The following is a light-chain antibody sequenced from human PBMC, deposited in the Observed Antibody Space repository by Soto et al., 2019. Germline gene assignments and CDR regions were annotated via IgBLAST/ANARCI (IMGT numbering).Light chain of an antibody. Sequence: DIQVTQSPSTLSSSVGDRVTITCQASQNIKNYLNWYQQKPGRAPKLLIYDASNLEAGVPSRFRGSGSGTDFTFTISRMKPEDIATYYCQQYENIPTFGQGTRLEIK. CDR3: QQYENIPT. V-gene: IGKV1-33*01. J-gene: IGKJ5*01. CDR1: QNIKNY. CDR2: DAS.